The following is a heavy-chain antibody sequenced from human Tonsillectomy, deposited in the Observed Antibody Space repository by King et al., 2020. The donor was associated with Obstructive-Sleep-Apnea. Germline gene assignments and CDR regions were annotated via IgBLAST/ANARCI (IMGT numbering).Heavy chain of an antibody. V-gene: IGHV3-23*04. D-gene: IGHD3-22*01. CDR3: AKDRYDSSGYYSWYFDL. Sequence: LVQSGGGLVQPGGSLRLSCAASGFTFSSYAMSWVRQAPGKGLEWVSAISGSGGSTYYADSVKGRFTISRDNSKNTLYLQMNSLRAEDTAVYYCAKDRYDSSGYYSWYFDLWGRGTLVTVSS. CDR2: ISGSGGST. CDR1: GFTFSSYA. J-gene: IGHJ2*01.